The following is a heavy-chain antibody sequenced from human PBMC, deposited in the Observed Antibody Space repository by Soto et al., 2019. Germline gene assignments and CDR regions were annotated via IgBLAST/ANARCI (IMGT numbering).Heavy chain of an antibody. V-gene: IGHV3-30-3*01. CDR2: ISYDGSNK. J-gene: IGHJ4*02. D-gene: IGHD6-19*01. Sequence: TGGSLRLSCAASGFTFSSYAMHWVRQAPGKGLEWVAVISYDGSNKYYADSVKGRFTISRDNSKNTLYLQMNSLRAEDTAVYYCARSSSGWYWVLIDYWGQGTLVTISS. CDR1: GFTFSSYA. CDR3: ARSSSGWYWVLIDY.